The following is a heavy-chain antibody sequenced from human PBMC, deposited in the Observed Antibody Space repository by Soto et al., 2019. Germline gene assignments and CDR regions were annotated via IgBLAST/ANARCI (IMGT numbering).Heavy chain of an antibody. V-gene: IGHV1-69*01. CDR2: IIPIFGTA. CDR1: GGTFSSYA. CDR3: AREVKWSYYDSSGYQVVTSRLAFDI. Sequence: QVQLVQSGAEVKKPGSSVKVSCKASGGTFSSYAISWVRQAPGQGLEWMGGIIPIFGTANYAQKFQGRVTITADESTSTAYMELSSLRSEDTAVYYCAREVKWSYYDSSGYQVVTSRLAFDIWGQGTMVTVSS. J-gene: IGHJ3*02. D-gene: IGHD3-22*01.